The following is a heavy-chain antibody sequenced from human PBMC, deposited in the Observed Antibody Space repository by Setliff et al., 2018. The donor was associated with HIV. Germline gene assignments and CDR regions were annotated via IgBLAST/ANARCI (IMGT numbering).Heavy chain of an antibody. CDR2: INHSGST. J-gene: IGHJ5*02. CDR1: GGSLSDYY. CDR3: ARRAGGVTGFDP. Sequence: TLSLTCGVYGGSLSDYYWNWIRQPPGKGLEWIAEINHSGSTNYNPSLKSRATISVDTSQNQLSLKLSSVTAADTAMYYCARRAGGVTGFDPWGQGILVTVSS. D-gene: IGHD2-21*02. V-gene: IGHV4-34*01.